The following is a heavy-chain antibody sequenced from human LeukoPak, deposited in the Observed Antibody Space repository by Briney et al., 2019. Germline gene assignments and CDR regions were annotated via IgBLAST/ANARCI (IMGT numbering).Heavy chain of an antibody. J-gene: IGHJ4*02. CDR2: IYSGGST. V-gene: IGHV3-66*01. D-gene: IGHD3-10*01. CDR1: GFTVSTNY. Sequence: PGGSLRLSCAASGFTVSTNYMNWVRQAPGKGLEWVSVIYSGGSTYYADSVKGRFTISRDNSKNTLYLQMNSLRAEDTAVYYCARARVPGELNYWGQGTLVTVSS. CDR3: ARARVPGELNY.